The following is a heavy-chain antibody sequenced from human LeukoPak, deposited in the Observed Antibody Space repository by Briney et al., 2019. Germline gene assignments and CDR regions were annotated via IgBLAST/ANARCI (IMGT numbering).Heavy chain of an antibody. CDR1: GFTFSNYW. CDR3: ARTKVKLATMLLDY. V-gene: IGHV3-74*01. D-gene: IGHD5-24*01. CDR2: INSDGSST. J-gene: IGHJ4*02. Sequence: GGSLRLSCAASGFTFSNYWMHWVRQAPGKGLVWVSRINSDGSSTNYADSVKGRFTVSRDNAKNTLYLQMNSLRAEDTAVYYCARTKVKLATMLLDYWGQGTLVTVSS.